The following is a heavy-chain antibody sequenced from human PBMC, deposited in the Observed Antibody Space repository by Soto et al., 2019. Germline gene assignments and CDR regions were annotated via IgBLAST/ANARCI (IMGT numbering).Heavy chain of an antibody. J-gene: IGHJ4*02. V-gene: IGHV3-23*01. D-gene: IGHD6-19*01. CDR3: VTAVAGFFDY. Sequence: GGSLRLSCAASGFTFSSYAMSWVRQAPGKGLEWVSTIRDSGGSTYYADSVKGRFTISRDDSKNTLYLQMNSLRAEDTAVYYCVTAVAGFFDYWGQGTLVTVSS. CDR2: IRDSGGST. CDR1: GFTFSSYA.